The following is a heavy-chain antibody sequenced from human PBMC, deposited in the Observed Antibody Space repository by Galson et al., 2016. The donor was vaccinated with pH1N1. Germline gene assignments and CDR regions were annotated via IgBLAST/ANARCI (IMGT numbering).Heavy chain of an antibody. CDR1: GDTFRTHT. D-gene: IGHD6-6*01. CDR3: VRGGHLVRYLDF. Sequence: SVKVSCKASGDTFRTHTFNWVRQAPGQGLEWMGRITPAFGTADYAQKFQGRVAVTADKSTSTVYMEMLSLKSDDTAVYYCVRGGHLVRYLDFWGQGTLVVVSS. CDR2: ITPAFGTA. V-gene: IGHV1-69*08. J-gene: IGHJ4*02.